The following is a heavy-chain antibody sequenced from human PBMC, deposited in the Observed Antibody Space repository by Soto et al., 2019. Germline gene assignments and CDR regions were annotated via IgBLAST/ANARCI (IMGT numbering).Heavy chain of an antibody. CDR3: ARRIAAAGMGFDFDY. CDR1: GYSFTGYW. J-gene: IGHJ4*02. Sequence: CKGSGYSFTGYWIGWVRQMPGKGLEWMGIIYPGDSDTRYSPSFQGQVTISADKSISTAYLQWSSLKASDTAMYYCARRIAAAGMGFDFDYWGQGTLVTVSS. V-gene: IGHV5-51*01. D-gene: IGHD6-13*01. CDR2: IYPGDSDT.